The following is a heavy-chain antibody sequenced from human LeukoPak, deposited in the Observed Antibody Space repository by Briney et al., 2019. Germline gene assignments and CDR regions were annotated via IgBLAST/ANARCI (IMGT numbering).Heavy chain of an antibody. D-gene: IGHD5-12*01. J-gene: IGHJ6*02. V-gene: IGHV3-30*18. CDR2: ISYDGSNK. Sequence: GGSLRLSCAASGFTFSSYGMHWVRQAPGKGLEWVAVISYDGSNKYYADSVKGRFTISRDNSKNTLYLQMNSLRAEDTAVYYCAKDLGEWPRSFMDVWGQGTTVTVSS. CDR1: GFTFSSYG. CDR3: AKDLGEWPRSFMDV.